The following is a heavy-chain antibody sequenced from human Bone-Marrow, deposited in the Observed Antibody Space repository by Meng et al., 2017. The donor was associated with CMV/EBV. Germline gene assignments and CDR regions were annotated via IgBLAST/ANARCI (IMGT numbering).Heavy chain of an antibody. CDR1: GYTFTSYD. CDR3: ARGTAMAYGMDV. V-gene: IGHV1-2*02. Sequence: ASVKVSCKASGYTFTSYDINWVRQATGQGLEWMGWMNPNSGGTNYAQKFQGRVTMTRDTSISTAYMGLSRLRSDDTAVYYCARGTAMAYGMDVWGQGTTVTVSS. CDR2: MNPNSGGT. J-gene: IGHJ6*02. D-gene: IGHD5-18*01.